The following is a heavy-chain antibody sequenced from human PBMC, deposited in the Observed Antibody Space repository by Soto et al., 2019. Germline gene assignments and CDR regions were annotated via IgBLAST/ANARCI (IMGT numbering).Heavy chain of an antibody. V-gene: IGHV1-69*01. CDR1: GGTFNIYK. Sequence: QVQLVQSGAEVKKPGSSVKVSCKASGGTFNIYKINWVRQAPGQGLEWMGGILPIFGTTKYAQRLQGRLTIIADGSTSTAYMELSSLRSEDTAVYYCSRDETGASYYYFYGMDGWGQGTTVTVTS. CDR3: SRDETGASYYYFYGMDG. D-gene: IGHD2-8*02. CDR2: ILPIFGTT. J-gene: IGHJ6*02.